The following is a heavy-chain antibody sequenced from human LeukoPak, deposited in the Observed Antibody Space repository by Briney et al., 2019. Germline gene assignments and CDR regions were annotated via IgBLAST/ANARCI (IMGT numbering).Heavy chain of an antibody. CDR2: ISSSSSTI. Sequence: GGSLRLSCAASGFTFSSYSMNWVRQAPGKGLEWVSYISSSSSTIYYADSVKGRFTISRDNSKNTLYLQMNSLRAEDTAVYYCARDSLPTAMVLGVFDYWGQGTLVTVSS. V-gene: IGHV3-48*01. J-gene: IGHJ4*02. CDR1: GFTFSSYS. D-gene: IGHD5-18*01. CDR3: ARDSLPTAMVLGVFDY.